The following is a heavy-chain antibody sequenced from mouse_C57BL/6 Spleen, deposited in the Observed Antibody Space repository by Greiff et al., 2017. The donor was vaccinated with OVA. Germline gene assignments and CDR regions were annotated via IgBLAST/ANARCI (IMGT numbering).Heavy chain of an antibody. J-gene: IGHJ4*01. CDR3: ARSYGKYDSMDY. CDR1: GFSLSTSGMA. CDR2: IYWGDAN. V-gene: IGHV8-12*01. D-gene: IGHD2-1*01. Sequence: QVTLKESGPGILQSSQTLSLSCSFSGFSLSTSGMAVSWIRQPSGNGLDWLAHIYWGDANRYNPSLKSRLTNSKDTSRKQVFLKITSVDTSDTATYYCARSYGKYDSMDYWGQGTSVTVSS.